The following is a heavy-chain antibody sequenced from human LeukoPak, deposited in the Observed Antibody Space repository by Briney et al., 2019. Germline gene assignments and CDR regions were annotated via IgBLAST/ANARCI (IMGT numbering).Heavy chain of an antibody. V-gene: IGHV4-30-4*08. Sequence: SETLSLTCTVSGGSISSGDYYWSWIRQPPGKGLEWIGYIYYSGSTYYNPSLKSRVTISVDTSKNQFSLKLSSVTAADTAVYYCARARYVVVSYYFDYWGQGTLVTVSS. CDR3: ARARYVVVSYYFDY. J-gene: IGHJ4*02. CDR1: GGSISSGDYY. D-gene: IGHD3-22*01. CDR2: IYYSGST.